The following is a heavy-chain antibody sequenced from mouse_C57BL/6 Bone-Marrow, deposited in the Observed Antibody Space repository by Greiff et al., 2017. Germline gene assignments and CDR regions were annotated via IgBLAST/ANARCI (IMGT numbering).Heavy chain of an antibody. D-gene: IGHD1-1*02. Sequence: EVQRVESGEGLVKPGGSLKLSCAASGFTFSSYAMSWVRQTPEKRLAWVAYISSGGDYIYYADTVKGRFTISRDNARNTLYLQMSSLKSEDTAMYYCTRDGVLFFDYWGQGTTLTVSS. CDR3: TRDGVLFFDY. V-gene: IGHV5-9-1*02. CDR2: ISSGGDYI. J-gene: IGHJ2*01. CDR1: GFTFSSYA.